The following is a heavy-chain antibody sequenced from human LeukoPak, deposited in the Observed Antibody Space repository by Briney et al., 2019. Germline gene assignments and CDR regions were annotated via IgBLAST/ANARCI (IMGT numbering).Heavy chain of an antibody. CDR1: GGCLSGYY. CDR3: ARAVEYNFWSGLQRRAATFDY. D-gene: IGHD3-3*01. J-gene: IGHJ4*02. Sequence: PSETLSLTCAVYGGCLSGYYWSWIRQPPGKGLEWIGKTNHSGSTNYNPSLKSRVTISVDTSKNQFSLKLTSVTAADTAVYYCARAVEYNFWSGLQRRAATFDYWGQGTLVTVSS. CDR2: TNHSGST. V-gene: IGHV4-34*01.